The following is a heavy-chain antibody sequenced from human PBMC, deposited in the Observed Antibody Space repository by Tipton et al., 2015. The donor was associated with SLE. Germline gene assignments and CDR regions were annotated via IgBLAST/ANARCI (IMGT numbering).Heavy chain of an antibody. J-gene: IGHJ1*01. V-gene: IGHV4-59*01. CDR1: GGSISSYY. D-gene: IGHD3-3*01. CDR3: ARHTLRFLEWT. CDR2: IYYSGNT. Sequence: TLSLTCTVSGGSISSYYWSWIRQPPGKGLEWIGDIYYSGNTNYNPSLKSRVTISFDTSKNQFSLKLSSVTAADTAVYYCARHTLRFLEWTWGQGTLVTVSP.